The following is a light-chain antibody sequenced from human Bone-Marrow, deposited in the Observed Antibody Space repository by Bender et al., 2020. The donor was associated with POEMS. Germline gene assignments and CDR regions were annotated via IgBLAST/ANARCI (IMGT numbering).Light chain of an antibody. V-gene: IGLV2-23*01. CDR1: SSDVGSYNL. CDR3: CSNTGSGTA. CDR2: EGS. Sequence: QSALTQPAAASGSPGQSITISCTGTSSDVGSYNLVSWYQQHPGKAPKVMIFEGSKRPSGVSNRFSGSKSGNTASLTISGLQAEDEADYYCCSNTGSGTALGTGTKVTVL. J-gene: IGLJ1*01.